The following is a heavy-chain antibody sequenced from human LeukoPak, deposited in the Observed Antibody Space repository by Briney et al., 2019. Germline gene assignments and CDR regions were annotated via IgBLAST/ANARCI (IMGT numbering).Heavy chain of an antibody. CDR1: GGSISSYY. V-gene: IGHV4-59*01. D-gene: IGHD6-13*01. CDR2: IYYSGST. CDR3: ARAAFRHSSSWYSNWFDL. J-gene: IGHJ5*02. Sequence: PSETLSLTCTVSGGSISSYYWSWIRQPPGKGLEWIGYIYYSGSTNYNPSLKSRVTISVDTSKNQFSLKLSSVTAADTAVYYCARAAFRHSSSWYSNWFDLWGQGTLVTVSS.